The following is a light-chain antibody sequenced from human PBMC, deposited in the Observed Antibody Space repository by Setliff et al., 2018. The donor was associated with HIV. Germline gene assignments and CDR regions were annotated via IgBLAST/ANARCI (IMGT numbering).Light chain of an antibody. CDR2: DVS. CDR3: SSYTSSSILYV. Sequence: QSVLTQPASVSGSPGQSITTACTGTSSDVGGYNYVSWYQQHPGKAPKLMIYDVSNRPSGVSNRFSGSKSGNTASLTISGLQAEDEADYYCSSYTSSSILYVFGTGTKV. J-gene: IGLJ1*01. V-gene: IGLV2-14*03. CDR1: SSDVGGYNY.